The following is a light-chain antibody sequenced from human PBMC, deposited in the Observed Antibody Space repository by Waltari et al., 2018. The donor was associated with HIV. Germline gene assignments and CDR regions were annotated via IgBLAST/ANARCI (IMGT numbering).Light chain of an antibody. J-gene: IGLJ2*01. CDR3: SSYTTRASVV. V-gene: IGLV2-14*01. CDR1: TNDISTYNF. Sequence: QSALTQPASVSGSPGQSITISCTGPTNDISTYNFVSWYQQSPGGAPKLIIFEVNSRPSGISYRFSVSKSGDTASLTISGLQAEDEAVYFCSSYTTRASVVFGGGTKLTVL. CDR2: EVN.